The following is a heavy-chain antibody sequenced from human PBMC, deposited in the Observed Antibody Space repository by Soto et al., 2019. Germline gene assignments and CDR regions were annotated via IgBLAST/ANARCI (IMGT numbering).Heavy chain of an antibody. J-gene: IGHJ3*02. CDR3: ARRGGSMVRGVIIYAFDI. D-gene: IGHD3-10*01. V-gene: IGHV4-59*08. CDR2: IYYSGST. Sequence: SETLSLTRTVSGGSISSYYWSWIRQPPGKGLEWIGYIYYSGSTNYNPSLKSRVTISVDTSKNQFSLKLSSVTAADTAVYYCARRGGSMVRGVIIYAFDIWGQGTMVTVSS. CDR1: GGSISSYY.